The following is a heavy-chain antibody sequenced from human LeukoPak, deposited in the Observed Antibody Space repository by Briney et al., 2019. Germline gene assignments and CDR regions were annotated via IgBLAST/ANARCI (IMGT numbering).Heavy chain of an antibody. CDR1: GGSISSYY. J-gene: IGHJ6*03. D-gene: IGHD3-22*01. CDR3: ARSLPSVSGYYSYYMDA. CDR2: IYYSGCT. Sequence: SETLSLTCTVSGGSISSYYWSWIRQPPGKGLEWIGYIYYSGCTNYNLPLKSRVTIPVDTSKNQFFLKLRSVTAADTAVYYCARSLPSVSGYYSYYMDASGKGTPVTASS. V-gene: IGHV4-59*01.